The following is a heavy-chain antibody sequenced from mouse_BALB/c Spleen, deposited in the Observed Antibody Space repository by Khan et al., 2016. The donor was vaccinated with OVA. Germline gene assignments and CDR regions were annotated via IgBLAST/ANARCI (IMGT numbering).Heavy chain of an antibody. Sequence: QVRLQQSGPGLVAPSQSLSITCTVSGFSLTGYGVNWVRQPPGKGLEWLGMIWGDGSTDYHSALKSRLSISKDNSKSQVFLKMNSLQTDDTARYYCARAYYANYREAMDYWGQGTSVTVSS. CDR1: GFSLTGYG. J-gene: IGHJ4*01. CDR3: ARAYYANYREAMDY. CDR2: IWGDGST. V-gene: IGHV2-6-7*01. D-gene: IGHD2-10*01.